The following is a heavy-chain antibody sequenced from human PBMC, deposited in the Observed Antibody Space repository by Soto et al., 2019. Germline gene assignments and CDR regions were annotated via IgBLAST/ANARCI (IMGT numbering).Heavy chain of an antibody. J-gene: IGHJ4*02. V-gene: IGHV3-33*01. CDR2: IWFDGSDQ. CDR3: ARDRGGLALTLDY. D-gene: IGHD3-10*01. CDR1: GFTFSTYG. Sequence: GGSLRLSCAASGFTFSTYGMHWVRQAPGKGLEWVAVIWFDGSDQYFADSVKGRFTVSRDNSKNTLYLEMNNLRADDTSVYYCARDRGGLALTLDYWGQGTLVTAPQ.